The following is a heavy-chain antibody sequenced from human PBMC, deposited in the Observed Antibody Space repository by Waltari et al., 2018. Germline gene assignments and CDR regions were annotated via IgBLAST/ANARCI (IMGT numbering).Heavy chain of an antibody. CDR3: ARGRLSRLRLRGHYYYMDV. V-gene: IGHV1-8*03. D-gene: IGHD5-12*01. J-gene: IGHJ6*03. CDR1: GYTFTSYD. CDR2: RNPNGGNT. Sequence: QVQLVQSGAEVKKPGASVKVSCKASGYTFTSYDINWVRQATGQGLEWMGWRNPNGGNTGYAQKFQGRVTITRNTSISTAYMELSSLRSEDTAVYYCARGRLSRLRLRGHYYYMDVWGKGTTVTISS.